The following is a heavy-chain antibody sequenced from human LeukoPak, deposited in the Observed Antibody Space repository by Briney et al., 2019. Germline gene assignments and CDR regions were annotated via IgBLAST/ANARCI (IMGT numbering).Heavy chain of an antibody. D-gene: IGHD6-13*01. Sequence: SQTLSLTCTVSGGSISSGGYYWSWIRQHPGKGLEWIGYIYYSGSTYYNPSLKSRVTISVDTSKNQFSLKLSSVTAADTAVYYCARGWSNWFDPWGQGTLVTVSS. V-gene: IGHV4-31*03. CDR1: GGSISSGGYY. J-gene: IGHJ5*02. CDR2: IYYSGST. CDR3: ARGWSNWFDP.